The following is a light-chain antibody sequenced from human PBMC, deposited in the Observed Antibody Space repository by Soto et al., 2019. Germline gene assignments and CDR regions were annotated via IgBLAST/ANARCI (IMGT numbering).Light chain of an antibody. V-gene: IGKV2-30*02. CDR2: KVS. Sequence: VVMTQSPLSMPVPLGQPASISCRSSQSLVHSDGNTYLKWFQQRPGQSTRSLIYKVSNRGSGVPDRFSGSGSGSDFTLQISRGEAEDVGIYYCRQGVDWPRSFGQGTRVAIK. J-gene: IGKJ1*01. CDR1: QSLVHSDGNTY. CDR3: RQGVDWPRS.